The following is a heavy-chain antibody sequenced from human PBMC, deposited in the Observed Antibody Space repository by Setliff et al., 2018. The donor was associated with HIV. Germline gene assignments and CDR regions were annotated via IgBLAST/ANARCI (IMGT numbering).Heavy chain of an antibody. D-gene: IGHD6-13*01. V-gene: IGHV4-34*01. CDR2: INHSGST. CDR1: GSSISNGYY. Sequence: PSETLSLTCAVSGSSISNGYYWSWIRQPPGKGLEWIGEINHSGSTNYNPSLKSRVTISVDTSQNQFSLKLNSVTAADTAVYYCARRGIAAAGSDSWGQGTLVTVSS. J-gene: IGHJ4*02. CDR3: ARRGIAAAGSDS.